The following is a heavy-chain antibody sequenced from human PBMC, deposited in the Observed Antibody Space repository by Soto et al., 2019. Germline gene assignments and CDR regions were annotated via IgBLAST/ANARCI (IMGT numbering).Heavy chain of an antibody. CDR3: ARDPSYYGMDV. CDR2: INAGNGNT. V-gene: IGHV1-3*01. J-gene: IGHJ6*02. Sequence: GASVKVSCTASGYTFTSYAMHWVRQAPGQRLEWMGWINAGNGNTKYSQKFQGRVTITRDTSASTAYMGLSSLRSEDTAVYYCARDPSYYGMDVWGQGTTVTVSS. CDR1: GYTFTSYA.